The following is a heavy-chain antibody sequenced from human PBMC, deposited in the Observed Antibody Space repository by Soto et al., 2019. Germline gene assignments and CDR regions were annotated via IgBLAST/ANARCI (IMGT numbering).Heavy chain of an antibody. CDR2: ISGSGGST. CDR1: GFTFSSYA. D-gene: IGHD3-22*01. V-gene: IGHV3-23*01. CDR3: AKDFVYESSGYLPYFDY. J-gene: IGHJ4*02. Sequence: GGSLRLSCAASGFTFSSYAMSWVRQAPGKGLEWVSVISGSGGSTYYADSVKGRFTISRDNSKNMLYLQMNSLRAEDTSVYYCAKDFVYESSGYLPYFDYWGQGTLVTVSS.